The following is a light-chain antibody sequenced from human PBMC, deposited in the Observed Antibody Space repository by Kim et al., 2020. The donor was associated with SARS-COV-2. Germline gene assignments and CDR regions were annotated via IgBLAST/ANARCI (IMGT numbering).Light chain of an antibody. CDR3: GSWDDSLSGRV. CDR2: NDN. J-gene: IGLJ3*02. V-gene: IGLV1-44*01. Sequence: GQPVTISCSGRRSNVGNNPVTWFQQVPGTAPKLLMSNDNRRPSGVPDRFSASKSGTSASLAISGLQSEDEAVYYCGSWDDSLSGRVFGGGTQLTVL. CDR1: RSNVGNNP.